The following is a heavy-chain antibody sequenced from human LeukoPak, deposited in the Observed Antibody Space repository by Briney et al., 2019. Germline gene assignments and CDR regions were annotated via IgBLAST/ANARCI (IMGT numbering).Heavy chain of an antibody. CDR1: GGTFSSYA. CDR2: IIPIFGTA. D-gene: IGHD3-22*01. Sequence: ASVKVSCKASGGTFSSYAISWVRQAPGQGLEWMGGIIPIFGTANYAQKFQGRVTITADKSTSTAYMELSSLRSEDTAVYYCARKVAYYYDSSGYTRDAFDIWGQGTMVTVSS. V-gene: IGHV1-69*06. CDR3: ARKVAYYYDSSGYTRDAFDI. J-gene: IGHJ3*02.